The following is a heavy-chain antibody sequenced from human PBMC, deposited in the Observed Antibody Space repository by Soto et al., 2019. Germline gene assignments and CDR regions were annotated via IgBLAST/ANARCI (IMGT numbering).Heavy chain of an antibody. CDR2: ISSDGRST. CDR1: GFTFSNYP. Sequence: EVQLVESGGDLVQPGGSLRLSCAASGFTFSNYPMYWVRQTPGKGLVWVSRISSDGRSTIYAASVKARFTISRDNARNTLYLQMNTLRAEDTAVYYCGRVGNGEGYYWGQGTLVTVSS. D-gene: IGHD2-8*01. CDR3: GRVGNGEGYY. J-gene: IGHJ4*02. V-gene: IGHV3-74*01.